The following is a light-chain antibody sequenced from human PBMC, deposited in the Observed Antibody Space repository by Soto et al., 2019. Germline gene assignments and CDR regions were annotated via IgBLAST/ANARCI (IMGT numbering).Light chain of an antibody. CDR1: QSISNNY. CDR2: GAS. V-gene: IGKV3-20*01. CDR3: QHYVDSRET. J-gene: IGKJ2*01. Sequence: EIVLTQSPGTLSLSPGERATLSCRASQSISNNYLAWYQQKPGQAPRLLIYGASSRATGIPDRFSGSGSGTDFTLTISRLEPEDFAVYYCQHYVDSRETFGQGTKLEIK.